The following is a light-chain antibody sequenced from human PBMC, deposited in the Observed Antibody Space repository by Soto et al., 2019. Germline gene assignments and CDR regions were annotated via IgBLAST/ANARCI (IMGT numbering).Light chain of an antibody. CDR1: SSDIGTYNY. CDR2: DVS. J-gene: IGLJ1*01. V-gene: IGLV2-14*03. Sequence: QSVLTQPASVSGSPGQSITISCTGTSSDIGTYNYVSWYQQHPGEAPKVIIYDVSNRHSGVSNRFSGSKSGTTASLTISVLQAEDEADYYCSSYTSSTTLYVFGTGTKVTVL. CDR3: SSYTSSTTLYV.